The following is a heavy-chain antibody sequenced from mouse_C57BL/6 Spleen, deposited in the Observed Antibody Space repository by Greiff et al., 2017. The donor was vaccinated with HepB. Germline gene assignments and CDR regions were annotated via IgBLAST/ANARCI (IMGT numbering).Heavy chain of an antibody. Sequence: VQLQQSGAELVKPGASVKMSCKASGYTFTSYWITWVKQRPGQGLEWIGDIYPGSGSTNYNEKFKSKATLTVDTSSSTAYMQLSSLTSEDSAVYYCARGGGILYYFDYWGQGTTLIVSS. V-gene: IGHV1-55*01. CDR1: GYTFTSYW. CDR3: ARGGGILYYFDY. J-gene: IGHJ2*01. CDR2: IYPGSGST.